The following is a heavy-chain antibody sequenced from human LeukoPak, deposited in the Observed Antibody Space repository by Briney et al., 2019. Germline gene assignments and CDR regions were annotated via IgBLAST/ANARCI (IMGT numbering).Heavy chain of an antibody. D-gene: IGHD1-26*01. CDR3: ARTRRNSGSYYGDY. CDR2: INTDGSST. CDR1: GFTFSSYW. V-gene: IGHV3-74*01. J-gene: IGHJ4*02. Sequence: GGSLRLSCAASGFTFSSYWMHWVRQAPGKGLVWVSRINTDGSSTSYADSVKGRFTISRDSAKNTLYLQMNSLRADDTAVYYCARTRRNSGSYYGDYWGQGTLVTVSS.